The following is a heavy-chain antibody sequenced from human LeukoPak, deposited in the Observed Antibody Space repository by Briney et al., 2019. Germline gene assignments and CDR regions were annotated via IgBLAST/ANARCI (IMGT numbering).Heavy chain of an antibody. D-gene: IGHD4-17*01. J-gene: IGHJ3*02. CDR1: GGSITRHY. CDR3: ARLLNNDNAGDPDTFDM. CDR2: ISYTGST. Sequence: PSETLSLTCSVSGGSITRHYWSWIRRSPGKGLEWISYISYTGSTRYNPSFQSRVTISLDTSKTHFSLKLTSVTAADTAVYYCARLLNNDNAGDPDTFDMWGPGTMVTVSS. V-gene: IGHV4-59*08.